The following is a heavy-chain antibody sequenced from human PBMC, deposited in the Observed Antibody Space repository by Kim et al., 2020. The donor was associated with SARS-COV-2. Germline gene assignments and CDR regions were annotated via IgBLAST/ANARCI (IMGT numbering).Heavy chain of an antibody. J-gene: IGHJ4*02. CDR3: ARGDCSGGSCYYRFDY. CDR1: GYSFTSYW. Sequence: GESLKISCKGSGYSFTSYWIGWVRQMPGKGLEWMGIIYPGDSDTRYSPSFQGRVTISADKSISTAYLQWSSLKASDTAMYYCARGDCSGGSCYYRFDYWGQGSLVTVSS. CDR2: IYPGDSDT. D-gene: IGHD2-15*01. V-gene: IGHV5-51*01.